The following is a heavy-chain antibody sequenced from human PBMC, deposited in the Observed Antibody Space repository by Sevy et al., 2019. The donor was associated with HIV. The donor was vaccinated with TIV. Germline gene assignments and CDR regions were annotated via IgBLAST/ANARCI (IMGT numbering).Heavy chain of an antibody. CDR1: GFTFSSYW. CDR2: INSDGSST. Sequence: GGSLRLSCAASGFTFSSYWMHWVRQAPGKGLVWVSRINSDGSSTSYADSVKGRFTISRDNAKNTLYLQMNSLRAEDTAVYYCASEVVVAATYYYYGMDVRGQGTTVTVSS. D-gene: IGHD2-15*01. V-gene: IGHV3-74*01. CDR3: ASEVVVAATYYYYGMDV. J-gene: IGHJ6*02.